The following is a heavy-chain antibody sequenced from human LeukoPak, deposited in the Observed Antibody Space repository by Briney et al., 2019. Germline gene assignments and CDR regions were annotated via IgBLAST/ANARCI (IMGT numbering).Heavy chain of an antibody. J-gene: IGHJ5*02. CDR2: INSDGSST. CDR3: AKEPREYCSSTSCPNWIDA. D-gene: IGHD2-2*01. CDR1: GFTFSSYW. V-gene: IGHV3-74*01. Sequence: GGSLRLSCAASGFTFSSYWMHWVRQAPGKGLVWVSRINSDGSSTSYADSVKGRFTISRDNSKNTLYLQTSSLRAEDTAVYYCAKEPREYCSSTSCPNWIDAWGQGTLVTVSS.